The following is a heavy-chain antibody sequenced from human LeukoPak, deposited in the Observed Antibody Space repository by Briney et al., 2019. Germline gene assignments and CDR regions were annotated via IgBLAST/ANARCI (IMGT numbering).Heavy chain of an antibody. D-gene: IGHD3-3*01. CDR2: MNPNSGNT. Sequence: GASVKVSCKASGYTFTSYDINWVRQAAGQGLEWMGWMNPNSGNTGYAQKFQGRVTMTRNTSISTAYMELSSLRSEDTAVYYCARLRHITIFGGMDVWGQGTTVTVSS. V-gene: IGHV1-8*01. CDR1: GYTFTSYD. J-gene: IGHJ6*02. CDR3: ARLRHITIFGGMDV.